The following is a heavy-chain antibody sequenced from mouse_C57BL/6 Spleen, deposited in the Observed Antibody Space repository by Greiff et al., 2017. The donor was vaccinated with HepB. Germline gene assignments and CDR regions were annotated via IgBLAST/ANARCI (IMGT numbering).Heavy chain of an antibody. Sequence: VQLQQPGAELVRPGTSVKLSCKASGYTFTSYWMHWVKQRPGQGLEWIGVIDPSDSYTNYNQKFKGKATLTVDTSSSTAYMQLSSLTSEDSAVYYCARGHYGYDGSYAMDYWGQGTSVTVSS. CDR2: IDPSDSYT. CDR3: ARGHYGYDGSYAMDY. D-gene: IGHD2-2*01. V-gene: IGHV1-59*01. J-gene: IGHJ4*01. CDR1: GYTFTSYW.